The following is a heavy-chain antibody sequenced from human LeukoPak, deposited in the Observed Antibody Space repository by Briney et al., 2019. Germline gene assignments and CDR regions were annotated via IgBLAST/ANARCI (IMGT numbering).Heavy chain of an antibody. CDR1: GFTFSSYG. V-gene: IGHV3-30*02. D-gene: IGHD3-3*01. CDR3: AKDRDYDFWSGYPFSGFDP. Sequence: GGSLRLSCAASGFTFSSYGMHWVRQAPGKGLEWVAFIRYDGSNKYYADSVKGRFTISRDNSKNTLYLQMNSLRAEDTAVYYCAKDRDYDFWSGYPFSGFDPWGQGTLVTVSS. CDR2: IRYDGSNK. J-gene: IGHJ5*02.